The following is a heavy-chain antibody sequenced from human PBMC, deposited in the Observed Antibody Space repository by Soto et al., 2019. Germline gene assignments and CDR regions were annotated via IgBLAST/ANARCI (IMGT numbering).Heavy chain of an antibody. CDR2: IYYSGST. Sequence: QVQLQESGPGLVKPSETLSLTCTVSGGSISSYYWSWIRQPPGKGLEWIGYIYYSGSTNYNPSLKSRVTISVDTSKNQFSLKLSSVTAADTAVYYCARAFCSSTSCHPYDAFDIWGQGTMVTVSS. D-gene: IGHD2-2*01. J-gene: IGHJ3*02. V-gene: IGHV4-59*01. CDR3: ARAFCSSTSCHPYDAFDI. CDR1: GGSISSYY.